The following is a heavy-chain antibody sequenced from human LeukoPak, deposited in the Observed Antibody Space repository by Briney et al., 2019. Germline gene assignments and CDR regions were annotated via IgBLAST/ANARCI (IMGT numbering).Heavy chain of an antibody. Sequence: SETLSLTCTVSGGSIRSSHYYWGWIRQPPGKGLEWIGSIYDSGSTYYNPSLKSRVAMSVDKSKNQFSLKLSSVTAADTAVYSCARVKDYGDYVMAFDIWGQGTMVTVSS. CDR2: IYDSGST. J-gene: IGHJ3*02. D-gene: IGHD4-17*01. V-gene: IGHV4-39*07. CDR3: ARVKDYGDYVMAFDI. CDR1: GGSIRSSHYY.